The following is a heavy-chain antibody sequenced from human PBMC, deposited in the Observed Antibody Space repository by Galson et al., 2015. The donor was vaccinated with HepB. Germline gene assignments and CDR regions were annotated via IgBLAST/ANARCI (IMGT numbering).Heavy chain of an antibody. D-gene: IGHD3-3*01. CDR2: IIPIFGTA. J-gene: IGHJ4*02. CDR1: GGTFSSYA. CDR3: ARAPAIEGTSEYGLFG. Sequence: SVKVSCKASGGTFSSYAISWVRQAPGQGLEWMGGIIPIFGTANYAQKFQGRVTITADESTSTAYMELSSLRSEDTAVYYCARAPAIEGTSEYGLFGWGQGTLVTVSS. V-gene: IGHV1-69*13.